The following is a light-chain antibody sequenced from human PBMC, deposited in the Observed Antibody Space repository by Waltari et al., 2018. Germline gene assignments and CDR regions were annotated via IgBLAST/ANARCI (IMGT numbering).Light chain of an antibody. CDR3: SSYISSDTLEL. Sequence: QSALTQPASVSGSPGQSITISCTGTSSDVGGYNYVSWYQQHPGKAHKLIIFDFSNRPSGVSSRVSGSKSGNTASLTISGLQAQDEADYYCSSYISSDTLELFGGGTSLTVL. CDR1: SSDVGGYNY. J-gene: IGLJ2*01. CDR2: DFS. V-gene: IGLV2-14*03.